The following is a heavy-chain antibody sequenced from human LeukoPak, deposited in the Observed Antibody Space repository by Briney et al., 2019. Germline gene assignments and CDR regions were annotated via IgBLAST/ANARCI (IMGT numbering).Heavy chain of an antibody. CDR3: ARGVAVAGNDAFDI. CDR1: GGSIRSYY. Sequence: PSETLSLTCTVSGGSIRSYYWSWIRQPPGKGLEWIGYIYYSGSTNYNPSLKSRVTISVDTSKNQFSLKLSSVTAADTAVYYCARGVAVAGNDAFDIWGQGTMVTVSS. J-gene: IGHJ3*02. CDR2: IYYSGST. V-gene: IGHV4-59*01. D-gene: IGHD6-19*01.